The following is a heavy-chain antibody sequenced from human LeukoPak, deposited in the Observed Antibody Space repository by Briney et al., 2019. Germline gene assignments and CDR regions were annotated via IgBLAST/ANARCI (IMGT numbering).Heavy chain of an antibody. CDR3: ARDPRRGYVGY. D-gene: IGHD5-12*01. J-gene: IGHJ4*02. Sequence: GGSLRLSCAASGFTFSSYWMSWVRQAPGKGLEWVANIKQDGSEKYHVDSVKGRFTISRDNAKNSLYLQMNSLRAEDTAVYYCARDPRRGYVGYWGQGTLVTVSS. CDR1: GFTFSSYW. V-gene: IGHV3-7*03. CDR2: IKQDGSEK.